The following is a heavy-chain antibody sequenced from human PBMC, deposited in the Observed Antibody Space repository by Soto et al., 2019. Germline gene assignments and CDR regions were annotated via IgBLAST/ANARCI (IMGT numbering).Heavy chain of an antibody. V-gene: IGHV4-39*01. CDR2: IYYSGST. CDR1: GASISSSNYY. Sequence: SGTLSLTCTLTGASISSSNYYWGWIRLPPGKGLEWIGSIYYSGSTYYNPSLKSRVTISVDTSKNQFSLKLSSVTAADTAVYYCARHYDSSSWYYYYGMDVWGQGTTVT. J-gene: IGHJ6*02. CDR3: ARHYDSSSWYYYYGMDV. D-gene: IGHD6-13*01.